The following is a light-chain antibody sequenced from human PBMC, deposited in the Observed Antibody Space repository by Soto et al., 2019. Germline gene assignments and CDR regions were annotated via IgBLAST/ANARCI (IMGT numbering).Light chain of an antibody. Sequence: EIVLTRSPGTLSLSPGERATLSCRASQSVGSSQLAWYQQKPGQAPRLVMYGASSRATDTPDRFSGSGSGTDFTLTISRLEPEDFAVYYCQQYGSSHRTFGQGTKVEIK. CDR1: QSVGSSQ. CDR2: GAS. CDR3: QQYGSSHRT. V-gene: IGKV3-20*01. J-gene: IGKJ1*01.